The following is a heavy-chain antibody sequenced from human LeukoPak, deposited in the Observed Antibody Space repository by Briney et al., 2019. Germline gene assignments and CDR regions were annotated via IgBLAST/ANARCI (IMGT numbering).Heavy chain of an antibody. CDR1: GGTFSSYA. CDR2: IIPIFGTA. D-gene: IGHD3-3*01. CDR3: ATSTIFGVVNYCPDI. J-gene: IGHJ3*02. V-gene: IGHV1-69*06. Sequence: SVKVSCKASGGTFSSYAISWVRQAPGQGLEWMGGIIPIFGTANYAQKFQGRVTITADKSTSTAYMELSSLRSEDTAVYYCATSTIFGVVNYCPDIWGQGTMVTVSS.